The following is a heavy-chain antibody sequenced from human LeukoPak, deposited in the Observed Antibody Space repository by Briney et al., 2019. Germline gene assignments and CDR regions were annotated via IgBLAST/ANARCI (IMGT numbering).Heavy chain of an antibody. CDR2: IYYSGST. D-gene: IGHD2-15*01. V-gene: IGHV4-59*01. CDR1: GGSISSYY. J-gene: IGHJ5*02. Sequence: SETLSPTCTVSGGSISSYYWSWIRQPPGKGLEWIGYIYYSGSTNYNPSLKSRVTISVDTSKNQFSLKLSSVTAADTAVYYCARDGGTGANWFDPWGQGTLVTVSS. CDR3: ARDGGTGANWFDP.